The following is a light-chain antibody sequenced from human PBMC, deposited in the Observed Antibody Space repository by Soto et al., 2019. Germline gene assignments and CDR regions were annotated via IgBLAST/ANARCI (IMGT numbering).Light chain of an antibody. CDR2: GVF. CDR3: QHYDGSPRT. J-gene: IGKJ2*01. Sequence: ENVLTQSPGTVSLSPGERATLSCRASQGVTSNHLAWYQQKPGQAPRLLIYGVFNRATGTPDRFSGSGSGTDFTLTITRLEPEDSAVYFCQHYDGSPRTFGQGTKLEIK. CDR1: QGVTSNH. V-gene: IGKV3-20*01.